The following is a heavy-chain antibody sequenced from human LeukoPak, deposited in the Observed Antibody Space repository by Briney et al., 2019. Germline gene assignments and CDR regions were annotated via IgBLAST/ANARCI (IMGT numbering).Heavy chain of an antibody. Sequence: SGGSLRLSCAASGFTFSSYSMNWVRQAPGKGLEWVSSISSSSSYIYYADSVKGRFTISRDNAKNSLYLQMNSLRAEDTAVYYCARGGYYDSSGYQFDYWGQGTLVTVSS. CDR1: GFTFSSYS. V-gene: IGHV3-21*01. CDR3: ARGGYYDSSGYQFDY. D-gene: IGHD3-22*01. J-gene: IGHJ4*02. CDR2: ISSSSSYI.